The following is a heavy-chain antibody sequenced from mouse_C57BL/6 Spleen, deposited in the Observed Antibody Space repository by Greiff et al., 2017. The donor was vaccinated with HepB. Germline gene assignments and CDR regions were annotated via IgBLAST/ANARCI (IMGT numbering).Heavy chain of an antibody. CDR3: ANLLRFAY. Sequence: QVQLQQSGAELARPGASVKMSCKASGYTFTSYTMHWVKQRPGQGLEWIGYINPSSGYTKYNQKFKDKATLTADKSSRTAYMQLSSLTSEDSAVYYCANLLRFAYWGQGTLVTVSA. V-gene: IGHV1-4*01. J-gene: IGHJ3*01. CDR2: INPSSGYT. D-gene: IGHD2-1*01. CDR1: GYTFTSYT.